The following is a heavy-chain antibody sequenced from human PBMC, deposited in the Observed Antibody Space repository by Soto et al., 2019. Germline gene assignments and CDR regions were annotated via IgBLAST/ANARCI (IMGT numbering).Heavy chain of an antibody. CDR2: INNDGSGT. Sequence: EVRLVESGGGLVQPGGSLRLSCAASGFTFSSYWMHWVRQAPGKGLVWVSRINNDGSGTHYADSVKGRFTISRDNAKRTLHLQMNSLRAADKAVYYFAREPVEVDYGIDVLGQGSTVTVSS. D-gene: IGHD2-15*01. V-gene: IGHV3-74*01. CDR1: GFTFSSYW. J-gene: IGHJ6*01. CDR3: AREPVEVDYGIDV.